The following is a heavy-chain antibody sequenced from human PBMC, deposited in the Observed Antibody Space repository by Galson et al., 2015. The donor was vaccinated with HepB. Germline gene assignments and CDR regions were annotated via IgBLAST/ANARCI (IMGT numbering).Heavy chain of an antibody. V-gene: IGHV4-59*01. D-gene: IGHD4-23*01. J-gene: IGHJ4*02. CDR1: GGSISSYY. Sequence: LSLTCTVSGGSISSYYWSWIRQPPGKGLEWIGYIYYSGSTNYNPSLKSRVTISVDTSKNQFSLKLSSVTAADTAVYYCARDYGGTYDYWGQGTLVTVSS. CDR2: IYYSGST. CDR3: ARDYGGTYDY.